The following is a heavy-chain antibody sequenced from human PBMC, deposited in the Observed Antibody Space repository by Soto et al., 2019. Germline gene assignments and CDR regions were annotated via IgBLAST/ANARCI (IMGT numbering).Heavy chain of an antibody. CDR3: ATIEPNPE. D-gene: IGHD2-8*01. CDR1: GFTFTNYA. Sequence: EVQLLESGGRLVQPGGSLRLACEVSGFTFTNYAMSWVRQAPGKGLEWLSRISGSGGSTSYADSVKGRFTVSRDNSKKTLYLQMNSLRGEDTAIYYCATIEPNPEWGQGTLVTVSS. V-gene: IGHV3-23*01. CDR2: ISGSGGST. J-gene: IGHJ4*02.